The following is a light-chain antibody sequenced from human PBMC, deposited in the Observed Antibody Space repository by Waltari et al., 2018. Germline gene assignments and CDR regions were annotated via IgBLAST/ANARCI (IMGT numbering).Light chain of an antibody. V-gene: IGLV1-44*01. Sequence: QSMLTQPPSASGPPGQRVTISCSGSSSNIGSNTLNWYQHLPGTAPRVLIYSNNQRPSGVPDRFSGSNSGTSASLAISGLQSEDEADYYCSSWDDSVIGPVFGGGTKLTVL. J-gene: IGLJ2*01. CDR1: SSNIGSNT. CDR3: SSWDDSVIGPV. CDR2: SNN.